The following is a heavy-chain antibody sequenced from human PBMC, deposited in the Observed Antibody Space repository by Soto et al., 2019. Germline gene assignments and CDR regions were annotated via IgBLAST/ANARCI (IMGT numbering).Heavy chain of an antibody. CDR3: ATQIVATIDRYLAYYFDY. V-gene: IGHV3-23*01. CDR2: ISGSGGST. J-gene: IGHJ4*02. Sequence: EVQLLESGGGLVQPGGSLRLSCAASGFTFSSYAMSWVRQAPGKGLEWVSVISGSGGSTYYADSVKGRFTISRDNSKNTLYLQMNSLRAEDTAIYYCATQIVATIDRYLAYYFDYWGQGTLVTVSS. D-gene: IGHD5-12*01. CDR1: GFTFSSYA.